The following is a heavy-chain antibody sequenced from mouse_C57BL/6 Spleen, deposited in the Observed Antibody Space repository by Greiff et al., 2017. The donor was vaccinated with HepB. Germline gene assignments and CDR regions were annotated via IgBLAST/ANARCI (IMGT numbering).Heavy chain of an antibody. CDR3: TRTYDYDVGFAY. CDR1: GYTFTSYW. CDR2: IYPGYSDT. J-gene: IGHJ3*01. D-gene: IGHD2-4*01. Sequence: VQLQQSGTVLARPGASVKMSCKTSGYTFTSYWMHWVKQRPGQGLEWIGAIYPGYSDTSYNQKFKGKAKLTAVTSASTAYMELSSLTNEDSAVYYCTRTYDYDVGFAYWGQGTLVTVSA. V-gene: IGHV1-5*01.